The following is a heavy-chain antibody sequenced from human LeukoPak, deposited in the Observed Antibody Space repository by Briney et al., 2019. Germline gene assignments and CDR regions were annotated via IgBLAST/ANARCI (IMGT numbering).Heavy chain of an antibody. J-gene: IGHJ4*02. D-gene: IGHD2-8*01. V-gene: IGHV3-30-3*01. CDR2: ISYDGSNK. CDR3: ARDPLPYCTNGVCYLFDY. CDR1: GFTFSSYA. Sequence: GGSLRLSCAASGFTFSSYAMHWVRQAPGKGLEWVAVISYDGSNKYYADSVKGRFTISRDNSKNTLYLQMNSLRAEDTAVYYCARDPLPYCTNGVCYLFDYWGQGTLVTVSS.